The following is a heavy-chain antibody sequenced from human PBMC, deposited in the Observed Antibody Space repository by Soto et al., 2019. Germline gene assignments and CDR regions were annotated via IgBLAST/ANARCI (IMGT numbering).Heavy chain of an antibody. CDR2: IYSAGNT. V-gene: IGHV3-66*01. J-gene: IGHJ4*02. Sequence: EVQLVESGGGLVQPGGSLRLSCAASGFTVSSSYMSWVRQAPGKGLEWVSVIYSAGNTFYADSVKDRFTISRDNSKNTLYLQMISLRVEDTAVYYCASGYSCSGGSCLWGQGTLVAVSS. D-gene: IGHD2-15*01. CDR3: ASGYSCSGGSCL. CDR1: GFTVSSSY.